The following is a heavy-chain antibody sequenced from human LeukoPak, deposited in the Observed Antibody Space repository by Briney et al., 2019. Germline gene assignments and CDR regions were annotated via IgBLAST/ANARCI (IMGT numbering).Heavy chain of an antibody. CDR2: IYTSGST. CDR3: ARVVTYYYDSSGYYLSRVDY. CDR1: GGSISSYY. Sequence: SETLSLTCTVSGGSISSYYWSWIRQPAGKGLEWIGRIYTSGSTNYNPSLKSRVTMSVDTSKNQFSLKLSSVTAADTAVYYCARVVTYYYDSSGYYLSRVDYWGQGTLVTVSS. D-gene: IGHD3-22*01. J-gene: IGHJ4*02. V-gene: IGHV4-4*07.